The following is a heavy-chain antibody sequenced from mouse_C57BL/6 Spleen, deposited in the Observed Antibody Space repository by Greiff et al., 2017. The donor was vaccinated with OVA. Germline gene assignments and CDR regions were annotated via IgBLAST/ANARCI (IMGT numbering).Heavy chain of an antibody. V-gene: IGHV2-4*01. CDR2: IWSGGST. CDR3: AKNPIEVYYYGSSYAMDY. CDR1: GFSLTSYG. Sequence: VQLVESGPGLVQPSQSLSITCTVSGFSLTSYGVHWVRQPPGKGLEWLGVIWSGGSTDYNAAFISRLSISKDNSKSQVFFKMNSLQADDTAIYYCAKNPIEVYYYGSSYAMDYWGQGTSVTVSS. J-gene: IGHJ4*01. D-gene: IGHD1-1*01.